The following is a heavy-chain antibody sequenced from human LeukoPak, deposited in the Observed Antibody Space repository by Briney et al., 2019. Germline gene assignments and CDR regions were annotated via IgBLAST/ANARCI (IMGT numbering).Heavy chain of an antibody. Sequence: VASVKVSCKASGGTFSSYAISWVRQAPGQGLEWKGGIIPIFGTANYAQKFQGRVTITTDESTSTAYMELSSLRSEDTAVYYCARNRLEAYGDYGYFHYWGQGTLVTVSS. V-gene: IGHV1-69*05. CDR3: ARNRLEAYGDYGYFHY. CDR2: IIPIFGTA. D-gene: IGHD4-17*01. CDR1: GGTFSSYA. J-gene: IGHJ4*02.